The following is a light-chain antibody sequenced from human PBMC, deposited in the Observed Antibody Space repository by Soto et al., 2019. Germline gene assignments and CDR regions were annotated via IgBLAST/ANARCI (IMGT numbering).Light chain of an antibody. V-gene: IGLV2-14*01. J-gene: IGLJ2*01. CDR1: SSDVGGYTY. CDR2: EVS. Sequence: QSVLTQPASVSGSPGQSIIISCTGTSSDVGGYTYVSWYQQHPGKAPKLMIYEVSNRPSGVSNRFSGSKSGNTASLTISGLQAEDEADYYCSSYTSTSTPVVFGGGTKVTVL. CDR3: SSYTSTSTPVV.